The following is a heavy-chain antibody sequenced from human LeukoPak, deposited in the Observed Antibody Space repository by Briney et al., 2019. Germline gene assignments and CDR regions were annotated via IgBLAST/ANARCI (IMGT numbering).Heavy chain of an antibody. V-gene: IGHV4-39*01. D-gene: IGHD3-10*01. J-gene: IGHJ4*02. CDR2: IYYSGST. CDR3: ARMVRGVYYFDY. CDR1: GGSISSSSYY. Sequence: SETLSLTCTVSGGSISSSSYYWGWIRQPPGKGLEWIGSIYYSGSTYYNLPLKSRVTISVDTSKNQFSLKLSSVTAADTAVYYCARMVRGVYYFDYWGQGTLVTVSS.